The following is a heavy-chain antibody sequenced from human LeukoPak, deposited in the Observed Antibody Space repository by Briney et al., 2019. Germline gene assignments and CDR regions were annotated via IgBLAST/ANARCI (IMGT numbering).Heavy chain of an antibody. CDR1: GFTVSSNY. V-gene: IGHV3-53*01. D-gene: IGHD1-26*01. Sequence: GGSLRLSCAASGFTVSSNYMSWVRQAPGKGLEWVSVIYNAGDRYYADSVKGRFTISRDSSKNTLYLQVNSLRAEDTAVYYCVTRSGGYYYWGQGILVTVSS. J-gene: IGHJ4*02. CDR2: IYNAGDR. CDR3: VTRSGGYYY.